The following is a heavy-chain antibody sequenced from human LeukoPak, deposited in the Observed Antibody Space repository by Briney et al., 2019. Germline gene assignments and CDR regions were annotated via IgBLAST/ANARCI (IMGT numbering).Heavy chain of an antibody. D-gene: IGHD3-10*01. J-gene: IGHJ4*02. CDR3: ARQPAMVRGLDRPKDFDY. Sequence: PSETLSLTSTVSVGSISSGSYYWSWIRQPAGKGLEWIGRSYTSGSTNYNPSVKSRVTISVATSTNQVSLKLSSVTAADTAVYYCARQPAMVRGLDRPKDFDYWGQGTLVTVSS. V-gene: IGHV4-61*02. CDR2: SYTSGST. CDR1: VGSISSGSYY.